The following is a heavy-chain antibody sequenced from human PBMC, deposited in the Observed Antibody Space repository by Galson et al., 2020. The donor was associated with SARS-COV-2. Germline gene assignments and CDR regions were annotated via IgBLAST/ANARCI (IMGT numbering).Heavy chain of an antibody. D-gene: IGHD3-16*02. J-gene: IGHJ3*02. Sequence: SETLSLTCTVSGGSISSHYWSWIRQPPGKGLEWIGYIYYSGSTNYNPSLKSRVTISVDTSKNQFSLKLSSVTAADTAVYYCARAPIMITFGGVIAADAFDIWCQGTMVTVSS. V-gene: IGHV4-59*11. CDR2: IYYSGST. CDR1: GGSISSHY. CDR3: ARAPIMITFGGVIAADAFDI.